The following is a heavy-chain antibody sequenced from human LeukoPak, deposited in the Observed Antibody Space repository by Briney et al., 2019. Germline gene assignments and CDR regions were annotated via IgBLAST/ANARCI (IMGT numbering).Heavy chain of an antibody. J-gene: IGHJ4*02. Sequence: PSETLSLTCTVSGDSISSGGYYWSWIRQPPGKGLEWIGEINHSGSTNYNPSLKSRVTISVDTSKNQFSLKLSSVTAADTAVYYCARGDIVVVVAAENRRYYFDYWGQGTLVTVSS. D-gene: IGHD2-15*01. CDR1: GDSISSGGYY. CDR2: INHSGST. V-gene: IGHV4-39*07. CDR3: ARGDIVVVVAAENRRYYFDY.